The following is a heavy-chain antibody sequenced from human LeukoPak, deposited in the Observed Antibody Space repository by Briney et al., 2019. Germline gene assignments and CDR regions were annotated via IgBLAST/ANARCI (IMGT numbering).Heavy chain of an antibody. V-gene: IGHV3-23*01. J-gene: IGHJ6*03. CDR1: GFTFSSYG. CDR3: ARDGGYCSGGSCPSYYYYYMDV. CDR2: ISPFGGST. Sequence: SGGTLRLSCAASGFTFSSYGMSWVRQAPGKGLEWVSAISPFGGSTYYADSVKGRFTISRDNSKNTLYLQMNSLRAEDTAVYYCARDGGYCSGGSCPSYYYYYMDVWGKGTTVTVSS. D-gene: IGHD2-15*01.